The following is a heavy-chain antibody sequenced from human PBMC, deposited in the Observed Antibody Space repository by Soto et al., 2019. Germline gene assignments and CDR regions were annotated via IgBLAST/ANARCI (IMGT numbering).Heavy chain of an antibody. Sequence: QVQLVQSGAEVKKPGSSVKVSCKASGGTFSSYAISWVRQAPGQGLEWMGGIIPIFGTANYAQKFQGRVTITADESTSTAYMELSSLRSEDTAVYYCAREEADYGDSKAGYYYYYGMDVWGQGTTVTVSS. J-gene: IGHJ6*02. D-gene: IGHD4-17*01. CDR3: AREEADYGDSKAGYYYYYGMDV. CDR1: GGTFSSYA. CDR2: IIPIFGTA. V-gene: IGHV1-69*01.